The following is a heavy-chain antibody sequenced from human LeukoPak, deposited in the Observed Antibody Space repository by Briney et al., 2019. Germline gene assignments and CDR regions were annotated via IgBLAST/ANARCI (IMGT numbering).Heavy chain of an antibody. J-gene: IGHJ4*02. D-gene: IGHD2-21*01. CDR3: ARHLYRYCGGDCDYFDY. CDR2: ISYSGSS. Sequence: SETLSLTCTVSGGSISSYYWSWIRQPPGKGLEWIGYISYSGSSNYKFSFKSRVTISEDTSKNQFSLKLSSVTAADTAVYYCARHLYRYCGGDCDYFDYWGQGTLVTVSS. CDR1: GGSISSYY. V-gene: IGHV4-59*08.